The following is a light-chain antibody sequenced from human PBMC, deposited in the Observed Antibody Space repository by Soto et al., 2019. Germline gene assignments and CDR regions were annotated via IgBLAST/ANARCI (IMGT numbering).Light chain of an antibody. J-gene: IGKJ5*01. CDR1: QGITNY. V-gene: IGKV1-9*01. Sequence: DVQLTQSPSFLSASVGDRVTITCRASQGITNYLAWYQQKPGKAPKPLIYTASTLQSGVPSRFSGSGAGAEFTLTITGLQPEDFATYFCQQYYSYPSITFGQGTRLEIK. CDR2: TAS. CDR3: QQYYSYPSIT.